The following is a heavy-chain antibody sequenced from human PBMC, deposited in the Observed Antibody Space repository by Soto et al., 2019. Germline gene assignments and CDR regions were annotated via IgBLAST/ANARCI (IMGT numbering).Heavy chain of an antibody. D-gene: IGHD2-2*01. CDR3: ARLGGGYCSSTSCRSRSV. J-gene: IGHJ4*02. CDR1: PGSFSGHY. Sequence: PSETVSLPCSLDPGSFSGHYRSWIRHPPGKGLECVREIHHSGSTNYNASLKSRVTISVETSKNQFCLRLSSVTAADTAVYYCARLGGGYCSSTSCRSRSVWGQGTLVTVSS. V-gene: IGHV4-34*01. CDR2: IHHSGST.